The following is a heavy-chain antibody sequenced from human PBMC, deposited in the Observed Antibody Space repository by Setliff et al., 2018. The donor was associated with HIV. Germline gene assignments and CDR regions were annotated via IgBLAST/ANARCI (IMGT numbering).Heavy chain of an antibody. Sequence: SLKISCAASGFTFSSYGMHWVRQAPGKGLEWVAVIWYDGSNKYYADSVKGRFTISRDNSKNTVYLQMNSLRAEDTAVYYCAKDPTIYNDYRNQGWWFDPWGQGTLVTVSS. D-gene: IGHD4-4*01. V-gene: IGHV3-33*06. CDR1: GFTFSSYG. J-gene: IGHJ5*02. CDR3: AKDPTIYNDYRNQGWWFDP. CDR2: IWYDGSNK.